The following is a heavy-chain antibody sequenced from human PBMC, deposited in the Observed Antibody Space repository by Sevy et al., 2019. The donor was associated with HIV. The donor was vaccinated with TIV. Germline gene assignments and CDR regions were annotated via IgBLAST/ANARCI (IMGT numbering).Heavy chain of an antibody. Sequence: SETLSLTCTVTRGSIRSGRHYWTWIRQPAGKGLEWIGRSFPSGGSDFNPSMLRLVTMSIDTSKRQFSLSLTSVTAADTAMYYCARAEGDGYTSGYFDSSGPGTLVTVSS. CDR1: RGSIRSGRHY. CDR2: SFPSGGS. D-gene: IGHD6-25*01. V-gene: IGHV4-61*02. J-gene: IGHJ4*02. CDR3: ARAEGDGYTSGYFDS.